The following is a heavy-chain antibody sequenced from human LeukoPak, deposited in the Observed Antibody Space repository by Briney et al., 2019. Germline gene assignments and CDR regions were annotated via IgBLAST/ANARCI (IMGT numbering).Heavy chain of an antibody. CDR3: ARVSLLGTTTLPDY. D-gene: IGHD1-26*01. CDR1: GGSISNYY. Sequence: PSETLSLTCTVSGGSISNYYWSWIRQPPGKGLEWIGYIYYSGSTNYNPSLKSRVTISVDTSKNQFSLKLRSVTAADTAVYYCARVSLLGTTTLPDYWGQGTLVTVSS. CDR2: IYYSGST. V-gene: IGHV4-59*01. J-gene: IGHJ4*02.